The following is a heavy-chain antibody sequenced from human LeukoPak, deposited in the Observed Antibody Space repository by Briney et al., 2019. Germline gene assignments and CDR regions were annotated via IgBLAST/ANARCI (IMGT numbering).Heavy chain of an antibody. CDR3: VRVRGPVITGYYFDY. D-gene: IGHD3-22*01. J-gene: IGHJ4*02. Sequence: GGSLRLSCAASGFTFSSYAMHWVRQAPGKGLEYVSAISSNGGSTYYANSVKGRFTISRDNSKNTLYLQMGSLRVEDMAVYYCVRVRGPVITGYYFDYWGQGTLVTVSS. CDR2: ISSNGGST. CDR1: GFTFSSYA. V-gene: IGHV3-64*01.